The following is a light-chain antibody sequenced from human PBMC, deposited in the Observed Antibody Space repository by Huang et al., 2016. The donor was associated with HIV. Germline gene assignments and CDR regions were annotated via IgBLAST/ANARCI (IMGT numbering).Light chain of an antibody. Sequence: EIVLTQSPGTLSLSPGERATLSCRASQSVGIYLAWYQQKPGQAPRLLIYGASTRVTGIQDRVSGGGSGTDFTLSISRLEPEDFAVYYCQQYERPPDTFGPGTKVNIK. CDR2: GAS. CDR3: QQYERPPDT. V-gene: IGKV3-20*01. CDR1: QSVGIY. J-gene: IGKJ3*01.